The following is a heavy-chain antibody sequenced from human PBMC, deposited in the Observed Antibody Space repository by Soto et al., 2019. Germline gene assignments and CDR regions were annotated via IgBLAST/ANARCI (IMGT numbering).Heavy chain of an antibody. D-gene: IGHD1-20*01. CDR1: GGSISSGGYY. Sequence: PSETLSITCTVSGGSISSGGYYWSWIRQHPGKGLEWIGYIYYSGSTYYNPSLKSRVTISVDTSKNQFSLKLSSVTAADTAVYYCARGYLVPWFDPWGQGTLVTVSS. J-gene: IGHJ5*02. CDR3: ARGYLVPWFDP. CDR2: IYYSGST. V-gene: IGHV4-31*03.